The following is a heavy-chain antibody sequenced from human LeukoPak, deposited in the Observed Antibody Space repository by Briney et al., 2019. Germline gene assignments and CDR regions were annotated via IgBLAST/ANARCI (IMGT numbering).Heavy chain of an antibody. D-gene: IGHD5-24*01. CDR2: INPSGGST. J-gene: IGHJ4*02. CDR1: GYTFTSYY. Sequence: ASVTVSCKASGYTFTSYYMHWVRQAPGQGLEWMGIINPSGGSTSYAQKFQGRVTMTRDTSTSTVYMELSSLRSEDTAVYYCARYGGGDGYNFRVLDYWGQGTLVTVSS. V-gene: IGHV1-46*01. CDR3: ARYGGGDGYNFRVLDY.